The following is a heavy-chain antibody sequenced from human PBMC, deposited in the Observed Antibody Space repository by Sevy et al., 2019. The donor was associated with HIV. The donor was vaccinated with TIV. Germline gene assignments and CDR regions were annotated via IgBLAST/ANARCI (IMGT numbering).Heavy chain of an antibody. D-gene: IGHD3-16*02. CDR2: INHSGST. CDR1: GGSFSGYY. V-gene: IGHV4-34*01. J-gene: IGHJ4*02. Sequence: SETLSLTCAVYGGSFSGYYWSWIRQPPGKGLEWIGEINHSGSTHYNPSLKSRVTISVDTSKNQFSLKLSSVTAADTAVYYCARGPTYYVWGSYRYTGTDYWGQGTLVIVSS. CDR3: ARGPTYYVWGSYRYTGTDY.